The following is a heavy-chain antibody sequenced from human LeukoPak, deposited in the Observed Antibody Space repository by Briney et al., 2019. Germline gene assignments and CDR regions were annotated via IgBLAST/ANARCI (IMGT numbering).Heavy chain of an antibody. CDR3: ARYHFWSGSVFDH. CDR2: INHSGST. D-gene: IGHD3-3*01. CDR1: GGSFSGYY. Sequence: SETLSLTCAVYGGSFSGYYWSWIRQPPGKGLEWIGEINHSGSTNYNPSLKSRVTISVDTSKNQFSLKLSSVTAADTAVYYCARYHFWSGSVFDHWGQGTLVTVSS. J-gene: IGHJ4*02. V-gene: IGHV4-34*01.